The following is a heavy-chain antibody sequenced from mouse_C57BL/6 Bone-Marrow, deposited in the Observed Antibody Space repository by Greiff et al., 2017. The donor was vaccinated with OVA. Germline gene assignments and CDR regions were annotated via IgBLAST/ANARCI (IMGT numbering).Heavy chain of an antibody. CDR2: IWSGGST. CDR1: GFSLTSYG. CDR3: ARHYYGSSYDYAMDY. V-gene: IGHV2-2*01. J-gene: IGHJ4*01. Sequence: VKLVESGPGLVQPSQSLSITCTVSGFSLTSYGVHWVRQSPGKGLEWLGVIWSGGSTAYNAAFISRLSISKDNSKSQVFFKMNSLQADDTAIYYCARHYYGSSYDYAMDYWGQGTSVTVSS. D-gene: IGHD1-1*01.